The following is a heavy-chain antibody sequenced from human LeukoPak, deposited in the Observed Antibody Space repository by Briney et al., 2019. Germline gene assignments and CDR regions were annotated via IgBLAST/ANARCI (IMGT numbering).Heavy chain of an antibody. J-gene: IGHJ4*02. Sequence: SVKVSCKASGGTFSSYAISWVRQAPGQGLEWMGRIIPIFGTANYAQKSQGRVTITTDESTSTAYMELSSLRSEDTAVYYCARDLSYLGYPSFDYWGQGTLVTVPS. V-gene: IGHV1-69*05. D-gene: IGHD2/OR15-2a*01. CDR2: IIPIFGTA. CDR1: GGTFSSYA. CDR3: ARDLSYLGYPSFDY.